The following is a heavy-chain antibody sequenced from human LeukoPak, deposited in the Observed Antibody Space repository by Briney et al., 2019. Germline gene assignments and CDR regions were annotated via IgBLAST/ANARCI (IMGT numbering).Heavy chain of an antibody. Sequence: GGSLRLSCAASGFTFSSYSMNWVRQAPGKGLEWVSSISSSSSYIYYADSVKGRFTISRDNAKNSLYLQMNSLRAEDTAVYYCARDRPSYYYDSSGPAPFDYWGQGTLVTVSS. D-gene: IGHD3-22*01. J-gene: IGHJ4*02. CDR3: ARDRPSYYYDSSGPAPFDY. V-gene: IGHV3-21*01. CDR1: GFTFSSYS. CDR2: ISSSSSYI.